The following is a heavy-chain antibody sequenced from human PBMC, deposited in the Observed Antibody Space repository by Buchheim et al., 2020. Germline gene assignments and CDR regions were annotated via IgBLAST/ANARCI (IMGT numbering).Heavy chain of an antibody. J-gene: IGHJ4*02. Sequence: EVQLLQSGPEVKKTGESLKISCKGSGYSFNSYWIGWVRQMPGKGLEWMAIIYPGDFETRYTPSFQGQITVSADKSISTAYLQWSSLKASDTAMYYCARLYGYSYPAFDYWGQGTL. V-gene: IGHV5-51*01. CDR1: GYSFNSYW. CDR3: ARLYGYSYPAFDY. D-gene: IGHD5-18*01. CDR2: IYPGDFET.